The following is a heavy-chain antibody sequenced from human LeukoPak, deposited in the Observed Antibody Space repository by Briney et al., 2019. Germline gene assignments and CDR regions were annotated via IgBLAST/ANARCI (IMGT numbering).Heavy chain of an antibody. CDR2: INHSGST. D-gene: IGHD4-17*01. CDR1: GGSFSGYY. CDR3: ARDLGTVTTWGYYYYMDV. Sequence: SETLSLTCAVYGGSFSGYYWSWIRQPPGKGLEWIGEINHSGSTNYNPSLKSRVTISVDTSKNQFSLKLSSVTAADTAVYYCARDLGTVTTWGYYYYMDVWGKGTTVTISS. J-gene: IGHJ6*03. V-gene: IGHV4-34*01.